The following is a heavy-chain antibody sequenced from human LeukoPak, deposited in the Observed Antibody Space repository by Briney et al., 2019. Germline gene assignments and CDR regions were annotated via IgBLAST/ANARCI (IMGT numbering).Heavy chain of an antibody. Sequence: SETLSLTCSVSGGSISSYYWGWIRQPPGKGLEWIGGIYYSGSTYYNPSLKSRVTISVDTSKNKFSLKLSSVTAADTAVYYCARLEVRGIHGGWFDPWGQGTLVTVSS. CDR2: IYYSGST. CDR1: GGSISSYY. J-gene: IGHJ5*02. V-gene: IGHV4-39*01. D-gene: IGHD3-10*01. CDR3: ARLEVRGIHGGWFDP.